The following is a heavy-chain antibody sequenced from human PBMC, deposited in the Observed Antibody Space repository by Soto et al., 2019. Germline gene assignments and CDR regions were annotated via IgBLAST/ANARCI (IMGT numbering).Heavy chain of an antibody. CDR1: GYTFKNYG. Sequence: QVQLVQSGPEVRTPGASVKISCKASGYTFKNYGIKWVRQAPGQGLEWVGWITTYNGNRYSAEKFQGRVTMTTDTSTSTTYMELRSLTSDDTGVYYCARDAQPKGVAADGASDLWVQGTLVTVSP. CDR2: ITTYNGNR. CDR3: ARDAQPKGVAADGASDL. J-gene: IGHJ4*02. V-gene: IGHV1-18*01. D-gene: IGHD6-19*01.